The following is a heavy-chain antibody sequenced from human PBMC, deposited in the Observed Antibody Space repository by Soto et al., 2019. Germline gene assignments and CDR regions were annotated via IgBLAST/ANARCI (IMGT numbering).Heavy chain of an antibody. V-gene: IGHV1-69*06. CDR1: GGTLSDHG. D-gene: IGHD3-10*01. Sequence: QVQLEQSGAEVKKPGSSVKVSCKASGGTLSDHGVAWLRQAPGQGLEWMGGTIPVFNTAKYAQKFQGRVTVTAYKFTNIAYMELSSLRSDDTAFYFCARGVYGSGTYYTGPSACAIWGQWTMVIVSS. CDR2: TIPVFNTA. J-gene: IGHJ3*02. CDR3: ARGVYGSGTYYTGPSACAI.